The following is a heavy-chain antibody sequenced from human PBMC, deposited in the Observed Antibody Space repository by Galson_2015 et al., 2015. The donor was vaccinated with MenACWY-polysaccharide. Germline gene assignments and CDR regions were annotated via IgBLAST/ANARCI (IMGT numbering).Heavy chain of an antibody. CDR1: GYTFTSYE. Sequence: SVKVSCKASGYTFTSYEINWVRQATGQGLEWVGWMNPNSGTTGFAQKFQGGLTMTRNTSITTAYMELSSLRSEDAAVYYCVRDPYPGAGCGPDYWGQGTLVLVSS. CDR2: MNPNSGTT. D-gene: IGHD2-21*01. V-gene: IGHV1-8*01. CDR3: VRDPYPGAGCGPDY. J-gene: IGHJ4*02.